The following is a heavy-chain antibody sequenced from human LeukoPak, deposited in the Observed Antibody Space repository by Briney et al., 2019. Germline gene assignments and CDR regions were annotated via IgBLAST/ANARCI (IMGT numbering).Heavy chain of an antibody. CDR1: GYIFTDYY. CDR2: INPNSGGT. CDR3: ARDSFPGRYYEGAFDI. Sequence: ASVKVSCKASGYIFTDYYLHWVRQAPGQGLEWMGWINPNSGGTNYTQKFQGRVTMTRDTSISTAYMELSRLRSDDTAVYYCARDSFPGRYYEGAFDIWGQGTMVTVSS. D-gene: IGHD3-22*01. V-gene: IGHV1-2*02. J-gene: IGHJ3*02.